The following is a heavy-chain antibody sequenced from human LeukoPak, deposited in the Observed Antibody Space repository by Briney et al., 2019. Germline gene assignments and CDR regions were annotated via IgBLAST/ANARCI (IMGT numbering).Heavy chain of an antibody. CDR3: ATRMTSGSLDY. Sequence: GASVKVSCKPSGYTFTTYAIHWVRQAPGQRLESMGWINVGNGNTKYSQEFQGRVTITRDTSASTAYMEVSSLRSEDMAVYYCATRMTSGSLDYWGQGTLVTVSS. CDR1: GYTFTTYA. J-gene: IGHJ4*02. D-gene: IGHD1-26*01. CDR2: INVGNGNT. V-gene: IGHV1-3*03.